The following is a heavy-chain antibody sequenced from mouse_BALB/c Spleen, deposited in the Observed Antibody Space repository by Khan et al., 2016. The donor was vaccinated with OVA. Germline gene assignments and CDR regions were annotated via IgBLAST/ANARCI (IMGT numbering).Heavy chain of an antibody. CDR1: GFSLTTYG. D-gene: IGHD1-1*01. CDR3: ARPYYGSAWFAY. Sequence: QVQLKESGPGLVAPSQTLSITCTVSGFSLTTYGVHWVRQPPGTGLEWLGVIWAGGSTNYNSALMSRLIIITDNSKRQVFLKMNSLQTEDTGIYYCARPYYGSAWFAYWGQGTLVTVSA. CDR2: IWAGGST. V-gene: IGHV2-9*02. J-gene: IGHJ3*01.